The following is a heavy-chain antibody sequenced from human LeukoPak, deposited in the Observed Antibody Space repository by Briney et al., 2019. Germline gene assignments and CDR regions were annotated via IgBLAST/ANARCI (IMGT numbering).Heavy chain of an antibody. J-gene: IGHJ4*02. D-gene: IGHD2-21*01. CDR3: ARDYHCGGDCYGY. Sequence: SETLSLTCTVSGGSISSYHWSWIRQPAGKGLEWIGHININEGPNYNPSLKSRVTISVDTSKNQFSLKLSSVTAADTAVYYCARDYHCGGDCYGYWGQGTLVTVSS. V-gene: IGHV4-4*07. CDR2: ININEGP. CDR1: GGSISSYH.